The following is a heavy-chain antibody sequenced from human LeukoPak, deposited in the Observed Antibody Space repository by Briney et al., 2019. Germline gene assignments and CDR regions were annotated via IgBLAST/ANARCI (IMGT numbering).Heavy chain of an antibody. Sequence: SQTLSLTCAISGDSVSSKSAAWNWIRQSPSSGLEWLGRTYYRYKWNNDYAVSVRGRITINPATSKNQFSLLLNSVTPEDTAVYYCARYSGLGVPDYWGQGALVTVS. CDR3: ARYSGLGVPDY. CDR1: GDSVSSKSAA. V-gene: IGHV6-1*01. J-gene: IGHJ4*02. D-gene: IGHD2-21*01. CDR2: TYYRYKWNN.